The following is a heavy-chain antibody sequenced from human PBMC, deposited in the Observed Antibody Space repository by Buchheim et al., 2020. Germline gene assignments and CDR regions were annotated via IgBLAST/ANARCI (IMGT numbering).Heavy chain of an antibody. CDR1: GGSISSYY. Sequence: QVQLQESGPGLVKPSETLSLTCTVSGGSISSYYWSWIRQPPGKGLEWIGYIYYSGSTNYNPSLKSRLTITVDTSKNQFSLKLSSVTAADTAVYYCARVIELRLNYWCFGLWGRGTL. CDR3: ARVIELRLNYWCFGL. V-gene: IGHV4-59*01. CDR2: IYYSGST. D-gene: IGHD1-26*01. J-gene: IGHJ2*01.